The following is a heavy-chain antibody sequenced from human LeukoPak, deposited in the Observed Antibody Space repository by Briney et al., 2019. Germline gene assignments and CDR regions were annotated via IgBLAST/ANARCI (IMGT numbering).Heavy chain of an antibody. CDR3: ARENAAVAGQNGNWFDP. J-gene: IGHJ5*02. CDR1: GYTFTGYY. Sequence: ASVKVSCKASGYTFTGYYMHWVRQALGQGLEWMGWINPNSGGTNYAQKFQGRVTMTRDTSISTAYMELSRLRSDDTAVYYCARENAAVAGQNGNWFDPWGQGTLVTVSS. D-gene: IGHD6-19*01. CDR2: INPNSGGT. V-gene: IGHV1-2*02.